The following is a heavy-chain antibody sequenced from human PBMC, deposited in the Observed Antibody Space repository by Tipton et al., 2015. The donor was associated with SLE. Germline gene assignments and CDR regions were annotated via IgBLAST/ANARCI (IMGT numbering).Heavy chain of an antibody. CDR2: VYYSGRT. Sequence: GLVKPSETLSLTCTVSGDSVSSSTYFWGWIRQPPGKGPEWVATVYYSGRTYYNPSLRSRVSISMDTSKNQFSLKVNSVTAADTAVYYCARDTPCGDECFTNFDYWGQGILVTVSS. J-gene: IGHJ4*02. CDR3: ARDTPCGDECFTNFDY. CDR1: GDSVSSSTYF. V-gene: IGHV4-39*07. D-gene: IGHD2-21*01.